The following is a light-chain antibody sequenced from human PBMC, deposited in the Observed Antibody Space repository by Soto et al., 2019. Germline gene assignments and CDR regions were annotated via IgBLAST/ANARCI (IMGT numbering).Light chain of an antibody. J-gene: IGKJ4*01. CDR3: QQYYTTPLT. CDR2: WAS. CDR1: QSVLHSSNNKNY. Sequence: EIEMTQSPLSLPVTPGEPASISCKSSQSVLHSSNNKNYLAWYQQKPGQPPKLLIYWASTRESGVPDRFSGSGSGTDFTLTFSSLQAEDVAVYYCQQYYTTPLTFGGGTKVDIK. V-gene: IGKV4-1*01.